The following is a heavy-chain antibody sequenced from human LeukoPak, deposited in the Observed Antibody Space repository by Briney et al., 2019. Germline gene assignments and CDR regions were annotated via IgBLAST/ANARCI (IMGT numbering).Heavy chain of an antibody. CDR1: GFTFSSYA. V-gene: IGHV3-23*01. Sequence: GGSLRLSCAASGFTFSSYAMSWVRQAPGKELEWVSAISGSGGSTYYADSVKGRFTISRDNSKNTLYLQMNSLRAEDTAVYYCATRQPLWSGSSFDPWGQGTLVTVSS. D-gene: IGHD3-3*01. CDR2: ISGSGGST. CDR3: ATRQPLWSGSSFDP. J-gene: IGHJ5*02.